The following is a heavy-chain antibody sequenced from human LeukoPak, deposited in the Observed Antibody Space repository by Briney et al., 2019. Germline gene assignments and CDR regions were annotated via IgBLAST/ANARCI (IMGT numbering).Heavy chain of an antibody. D-gene: IGHD6-6*01. CDR3: ASSIAASIY. V-gene: IGHV3-23*01. Sequence: GGSLRLSCAASGFTFSNAWMSWVRQAPGKGLEWVSTISDTGGGTYYADSVKGRFTVARDNSKNTLFLQMNSLRAEDTAVYYCASSIAASIYWGQGTLVTVSS. J-gene: IGHJ4*02. CDR1: GFTFSNAW. CDR2: ISDTGGGT.